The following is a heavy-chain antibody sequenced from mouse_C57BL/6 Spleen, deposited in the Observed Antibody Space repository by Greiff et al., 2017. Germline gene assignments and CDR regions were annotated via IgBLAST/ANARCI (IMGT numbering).Heavy chain of an antibody. J-gene: IGHJ3*01. V-gene: IGHV14-4*01. D-gene: IGHD3-1*01. CDR1: GFNIKDDY. CDR3: TTIGGPWFAY. CDR2: IDPANGDT. Sequence: EVQLQQSGAELVRPGASVKLSCTASGFNIKDDYMHWVKQRPEQGLEWIGWIDPANGDTEYASKFQGKATITADTSSNTAYLQLSSLTSEDTAVYYCTTIGGPWFAYWGQGTLVTVSA.